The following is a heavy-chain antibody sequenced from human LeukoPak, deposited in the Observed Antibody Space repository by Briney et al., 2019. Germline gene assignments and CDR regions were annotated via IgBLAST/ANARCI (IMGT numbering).Heavy chain of an antibody. Sequence: GGSLRLSCAASGFTVNNNYMSWVRQAPGKGLEWVSVIYGAGAGITYYIDSVKGRFTISRDNSRNTVYLQMNSLRAEDTAVYYCARELGDWGQGTLVTVSS. CDR1: GFTVNNNY. CDR3: ARELGD. CDR2: IYGAGAGIT. J-gene: IGHJ4*02. V-gene: IGHV3-53*01.